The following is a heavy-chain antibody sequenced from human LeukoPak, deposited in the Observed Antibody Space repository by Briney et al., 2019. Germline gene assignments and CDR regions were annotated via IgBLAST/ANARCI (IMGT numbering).Heavy chain of an antibody. CDR2: IYHSGST. CDR3: ARVISTYYYDSSGYYYYFDY. V-gene: IGHV4-38-2*02. J-gene: IGHJ4*02. Sequence: SETLSLTCTVSGYSISSGYYWGWIRQPPGKGLEWIGSIYHSGSTYYNPSLKSRVTISVDTSKNQFSLKLSSVTAADTAVYYCARVISTYYYDSSGYYYYFDYWGQGTLVTVSP. CDR1: GYSISSGYY. D-gene: IGHD3-22*01.